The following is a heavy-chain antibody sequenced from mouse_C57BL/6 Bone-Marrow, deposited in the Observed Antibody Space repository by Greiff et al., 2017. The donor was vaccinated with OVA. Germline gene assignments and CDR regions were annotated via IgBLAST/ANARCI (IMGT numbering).Heavy chain of an antibody. CDR1: GYTFTSYW. V-gene: IGHV1-69*01. Sequence: QVQLQQPGAELVMPGASVKLSCKASGYTFTSYWMHWVKQRPGPGLEWIGEIDPSDSYTNYNQKFKGKSTLTVDKSSSTAYMQLSSLTSEDSAVYYWSRPSSLHWDCEVWGTGTTVT. CDR2: IDPSDSYT. D-gene: IGHD6-1*01. J-gene: IGHJ1*03. CDR3: SRPSSLHWDCEV.